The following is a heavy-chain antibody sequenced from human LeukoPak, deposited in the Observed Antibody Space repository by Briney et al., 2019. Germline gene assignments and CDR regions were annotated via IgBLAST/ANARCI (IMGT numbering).Heavy chain of an antibody. D-gene: IGHD1-26*01. V-gene: IGHV1-2*02. J-gene: IGHJ4*02. CDR2: INPNSGDT. Sequence: GGSVKVSCKASEYTFTDYYMHWVGQAPGQGLEGMGWINPNSGDTKYAQKLQGRVTMTRDPSISTAYMALTRLRSDDTAVYYCARDAWLVGTNNLYYFDYCGQGTLVTVSS. CDR3: ARDAWLVGTNNLYYFDY. CDR1: EYTFTDYY.